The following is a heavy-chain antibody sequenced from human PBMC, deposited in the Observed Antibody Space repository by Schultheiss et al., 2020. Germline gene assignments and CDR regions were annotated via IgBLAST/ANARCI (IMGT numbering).Heavy chain of an antibody. Sequence: SETLSLTCTVSGGSISPYYWSWIRQPPGKGLEWIGYIHYSGITNYNPSLKSRVTISVDTSKSQFSLRLSSVTAADTAVYYCARDGITIAADYYGMDVWGQGTTVTVSS. V-gene: IGHV4-59*12. CDR1: GGSISPYY. J-gene: IGHJ6*02. CDR2: IHYSGIT. D-gene: IGHD6-13*01. CDR3: ARDGITIAADYYGMDV.